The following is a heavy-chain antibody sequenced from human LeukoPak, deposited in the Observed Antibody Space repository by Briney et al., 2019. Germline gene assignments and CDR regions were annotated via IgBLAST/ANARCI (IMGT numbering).Heavy chain of an antibody. D-gene: IGHD6-13*01. J-gene: IGHJ3*02. CDR2: IIPIFGTA. CDR3: AREGSSIEDAFDI. CDR1: GGTFSSYA. Sequence: GASVKVSCKASGGTFSSYAISWVRQAPGQGLEWMGGIIPIFGTADYAQKFQGRVTITADESTSTAYMELSSLRSEDTAVYYCAREGSSIEDAFDIWGQGTMVTVSS. V-gene: IGHV1-69*13.